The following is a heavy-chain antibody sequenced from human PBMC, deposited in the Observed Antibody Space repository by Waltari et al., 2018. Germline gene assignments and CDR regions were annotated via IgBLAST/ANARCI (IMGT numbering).Heavy chain of an antibody. CDR3: AKDREIRYSSGYDAFDI. Sequence: EVQLLESGGGLVQPGGSLRLSCAASGFTFSSYAMSWVRQAPGKGLDGVSVIYSGGSSTYYADSVKGRFTISRDNSKNTLYLQMNSLRAEDTAVYYCAKDREIRYSSGYDAFDIWGQGTMVTVSS. CDR1: GFTFSSYA. J-gene: IGHJ3*02. V-gene: IGHV3-23*03. D-gene: IGHD6-19*01. CDR2: IYSGGSST.